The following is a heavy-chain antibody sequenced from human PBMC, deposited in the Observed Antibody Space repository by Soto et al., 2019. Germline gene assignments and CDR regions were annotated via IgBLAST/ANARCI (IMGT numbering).Heavy chain of an antibody. CDR1: GFTFSDYY. CDR2: ISSSSSYT. Sequence: GGSLRLSCAASGFTFSDYYMSWIRQAPGKGLEWVSYISSSSSYTNYADSVKGRFTISRDNAKNSLYLQMNSLRAEDTAVYYCARSTATVSYYLDYWGQGTLVTVSS. J-gene: IGHJ4*02. D-gene: IGHD2-21*02. CDR3: ARSTATVSYYLDY. V-gene: IGHV3-11*06.